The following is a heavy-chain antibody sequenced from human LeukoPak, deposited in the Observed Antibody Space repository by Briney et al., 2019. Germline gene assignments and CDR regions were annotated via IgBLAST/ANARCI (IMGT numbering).Heavy chain of an antibody. Sequence: ASVKVSCKASGYTFTSYYIHWVRQAPGQGLEWMGIINPSGGSTSYAQKFQGRVTMTRDTSISTAYMELSRLRSDDTAVYYCARVGPSLENCSGGSCYLGPHDYWGQGTLVTVSS. D-gene: IGHD2-15*01. J-gene: IGHJ4*02. CDR3: ARVGPSLENCSGGSCYLGPHDY. CDR1: GYTFTSYY. CDR2: INPSGGST. V-gene: IGHV1-46*01.